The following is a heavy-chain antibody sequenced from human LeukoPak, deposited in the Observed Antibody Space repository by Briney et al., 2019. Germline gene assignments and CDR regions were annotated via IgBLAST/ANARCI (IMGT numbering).Heavy chain of an antibody. CDR2: IYYSGST. CDR1: GGSLSSYY. Sequence: SETLSLTCTVSGGSLSSYYWSWIRQPPGKGLEWMGYIYYSGSTNYNPSLKSRVTISVDTSKNQCSLKLSSVTAADTAVYYCARGGRYGDYGIDYWGQGTLVTVSS. D-gene: IGHD4-17*01. CDR3: ARGGRYGDYGIDY. V-gene: IGHV4-59*12. J-gene: IGHJ4*02.